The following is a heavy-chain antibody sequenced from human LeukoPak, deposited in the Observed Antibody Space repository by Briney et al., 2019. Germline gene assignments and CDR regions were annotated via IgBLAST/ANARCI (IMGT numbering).Heavy chain of an antibody. D-gene: IGHD6-13*01. CDR2: IIPMFGTP. CDR3: ARGGARTYSNNWYGRMWFDP. Sequence: GASVKVSCKGSGGTFSSYPISWVRQAPGQGLEWMGGIIPMFGTPNYAQKFQGRVTITTDESTHTAYMELSSLRSEDTAVYYCARGGARTYSNNWYGRMWFDPWGQGTLVTVSS. J-gene: IGHJ5*02. V-gene: IGHV1-69*05. CDR1: GGTFSSYP.